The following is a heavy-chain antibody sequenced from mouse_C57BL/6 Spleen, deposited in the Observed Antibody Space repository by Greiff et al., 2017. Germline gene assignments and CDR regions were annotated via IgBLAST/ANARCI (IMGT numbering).Heavy chain of an antibody. Sequence: QVQLKQSGAELARPGASVKLSCKASGYTFTSYGISWVKQRTGQGLEWIGEIYPRSGNTYYNEKFKGKAKLTADKSSSTAYMELRILTSEDSAVYFCARSSITTVVATDYFDYWGQGTTLTVSS. D-gene: IGHD1-1*01. CDR1: GYTFTSYG. J-gene: IGHJ2*01. V-gene: IGHV1-81*01. CDR3: ARSSITTVVATDYFDY. CDR2: IYPRSGNT.